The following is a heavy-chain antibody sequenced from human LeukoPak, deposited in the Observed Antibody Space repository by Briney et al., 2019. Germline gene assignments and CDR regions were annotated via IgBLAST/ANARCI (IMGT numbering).Heavy chain of an antibody. CDR1: GGTFSSYA. D-gene: IGHD3-22*01. V-gene: IGHV1-69*05. CDR3: ARTDPPYYYDSVNWFDP. Sequence: SVKVSCKASGGTFSSYAISWVRQAPGQGLEWMGGIIPIFGTANYAQKFQGRVTITTDESASTAYMELSSLRSEDTAVYYCARTDPPYYYDSVNWFDPWGQGTLVTVSS. J-gene: IGHJ5*02. CDR2: IIPIFGTA.